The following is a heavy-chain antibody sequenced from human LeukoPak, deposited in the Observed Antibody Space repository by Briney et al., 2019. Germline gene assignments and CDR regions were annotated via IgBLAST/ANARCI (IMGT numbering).Heavy chain of an antibody. CDR3: ARQGYSSDWRPFDY. CDR2: IYTSGST. D-gene: IGHD6-19*01. J-gene: IGHJ4*02. CDR1: GGSISSGSYY. Sequence: PSETLSLTCTVSGGSISSGSYYWSWIRQPAGKGLEWIGRIYTSGSTNYNPSLKSRVTISVDTSKNQFSLKRSSVTAADTAVYYCARQGYSSDWRPFDYWGQGTLVTVSS. V-gene: IGHV4-61*02.